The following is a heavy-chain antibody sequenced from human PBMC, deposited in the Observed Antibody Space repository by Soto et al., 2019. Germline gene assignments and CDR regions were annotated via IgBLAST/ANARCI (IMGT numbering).Heavy chain of an antibody. V-gene: IGHV1-69*01. CDR2: IIPIFGTA. CDR3: ARPSNRYIDLCPDAFDI. J-gene: IGHJ3*02. CDR1: GGTFSSDA. Sequence: QLQLVQSGAEVKKPGSSVKVSCKASGGTFSSDAISWVRQAPGQGLEWMGGIIPIFGTANYAQKFQGRVKITADESTSTAYLELSSLRSEDTAVYYCARPSNRYIDLCPDAFDIWGPGTMVNVSS. D-gene: IGHD3-9*01.